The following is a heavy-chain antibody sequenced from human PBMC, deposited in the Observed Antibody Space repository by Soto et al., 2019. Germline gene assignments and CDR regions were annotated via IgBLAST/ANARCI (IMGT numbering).Heavy chain of an antibody. Sequence: PWESLKIPCKGSGYSFTRYWIGRVRQMPGKGLEWMGNIYPGYSDTRYNPSFQGQVTISADKSIITAYLQWSSLKASDTAMYYFARHYDGGPYYYGMDVWGKGTTVTVSS. CDR1: GYSFTRYW. CDR3: ARHYDGGPYYYGMDV. J-gene: IGHJ6*04. V-gene: IGHV5-51*01. D-gene: IGHD3-22*01. CDR2: IYPGYSDT.